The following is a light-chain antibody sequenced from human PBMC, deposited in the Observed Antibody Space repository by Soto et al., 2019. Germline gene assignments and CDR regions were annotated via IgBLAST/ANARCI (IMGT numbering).Light chain of an antibody. V-gene: IGKV1-33*01. CDR2: DAA. Sequence: DIQMTQSPSSLSVSVGDRVTITCQASQDISNYLNWYQQKPGKDPKLLIYDAANLETGVPSRFSGSGSGTDFTFTISSLQPEDIATYYCQQYDSLPQYTFGQGTKLEIK. CDR3: QQYDSLPQYT. J-gene: IGKJ2*01. CDR1: QDISNY.